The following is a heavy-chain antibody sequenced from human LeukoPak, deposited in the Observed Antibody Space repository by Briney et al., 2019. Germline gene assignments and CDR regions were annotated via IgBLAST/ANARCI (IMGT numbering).Heavy chain of an antibody. D-gene: IGHD3-9*01. Sequence: SETLSLTCTVSGGSISSSSYYWGWIRQPPGKGLEWIGSIYYSGSTYYNPSLKSRVTISVDTSKNQFSLKLSSVTAADTAVYYCARHTTVLRYFDWLPSPPFDYWGQGTLVTVSS. J-gene: IGHJ4*02. CDR2: IYYSGST. CDR3: ARHTTVLRYFDWLPSPPFDY. V-gene: IGHV4-39*01. CDR1: GGSISSSSYY.